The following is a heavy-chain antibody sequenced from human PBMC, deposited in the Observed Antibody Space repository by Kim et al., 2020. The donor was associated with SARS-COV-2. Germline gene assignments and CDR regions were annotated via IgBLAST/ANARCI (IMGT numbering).Heavy chain of an antibody. D-gene: IGHD3-9*01. V-gene: IGHV1-69*13. Sequence: SVKVSCKASGGTFSSYAISWVRQAPGQGLEWMGGIIPIFGTANYAQKFQGRVTITADESTSTAYMELSSLRSEDTAVYYCAGWPHRDRYDILTTNIRAYYYGMDVWGQGTPVTVSS. CDR1: GGTFSSYA. CDR2: IIPIFGTA. J-gene: IGHJ6*02. CDR3: AGWPHRDRYDILTTNIRAYYYGMDV.